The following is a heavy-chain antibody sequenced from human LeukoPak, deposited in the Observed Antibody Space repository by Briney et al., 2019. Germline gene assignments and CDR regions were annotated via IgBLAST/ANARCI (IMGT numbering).Heavy chain of an antibody. J-gene: IGHJ4*02. CDR3: AREDVRANGVFD. D-gene: IGHD2-8*01. Sequence: ASVKVSCKASGYTFTGFYMHWVRQAPGQGLEWMGRIIPILGIANYAQKFQGRVTMTRDTSTSTVYMELSSLRSEDTTVYYCAREDVRANGVFDWGQGTLVTVSS. V-gene: IGHV1-46*01. CDR2: IIPILGIA. CDR1: GYTFTGFY.